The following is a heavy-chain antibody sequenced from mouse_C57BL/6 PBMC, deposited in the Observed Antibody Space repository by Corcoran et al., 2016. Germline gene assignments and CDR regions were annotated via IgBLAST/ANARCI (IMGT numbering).Heavy chain of an antibody. CDR1: GYSITSGYY. J-gene: IGHJ4*01. CDR2: ISYDGSN. CDR3: ARDPGFPYYAMDY. V-gene: IGHV3-6*01. Sequence: DVQLQESGPGLVKPSQSLSLTCSVTGYSITSGYYWNWIRQFPGNKLEWMGYISYDGSNNYNPSLKNRISITRDTSKNQFFLKLNSVTTEDTATYYCARDPGFPYYAMDYWGQGTSVTVSS.